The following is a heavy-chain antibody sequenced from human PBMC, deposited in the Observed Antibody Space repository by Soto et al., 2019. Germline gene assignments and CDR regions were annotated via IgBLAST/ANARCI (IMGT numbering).Heavy chain of an antibody. J-gene: IGHJ4*02. D-gene: IGHD6-13*01. CDR1: GFTFSNYL. CDR2: ITGDGSTI. CDR3: TRELAAGY. V-gene: IGHV3-74*01. Sequence: EVQLVESGGGLVQPGGSLRLSCTVSGFTFSNYLMHWVRQAPGKGLVWVSRITGDGSTINYADSVKGRFTMSRDNAKNTLYLQMNSLRAEDTAVYYCTRELAAGYWGQGTLVTVSS.